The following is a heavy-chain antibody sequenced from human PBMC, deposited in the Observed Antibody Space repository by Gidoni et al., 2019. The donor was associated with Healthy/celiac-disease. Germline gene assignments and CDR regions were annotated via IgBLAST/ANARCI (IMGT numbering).Heavy chain of an antibody. CDR3: AKAEPSYSSSWYGVVAVRSVPFDY. V-gene: IGHV3-30*18. CDR1: GFTFSSYG. Sequence: QVQLVESGGGVVQPGRSLRLSCAASGFTFSSYGLHWVRQAPGKGLEWVAVISYDGSNKYYADSVKGRFTISRDNSKNTLYLQMNSLRAEDTAVYYCAKAEPSYSSSWYGVVAVRSVPFDYWGQGTLVTVSS. D-gene: IGHD6-13*01. CDR2: ISYDGSNK. J-gene: IGHJ4*02.